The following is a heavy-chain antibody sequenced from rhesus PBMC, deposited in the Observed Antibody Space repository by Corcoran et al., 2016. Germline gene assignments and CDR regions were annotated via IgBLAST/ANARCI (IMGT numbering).Heavy chain of an antibody. J-gene: IGHJ4*01. V-gene: IGHV4-160*01. CDR2: FRSGGSY. CDR1: GGSISSTN. CDR3: ARRSWNNVDY. Sequence: QVQLQQWGEGLVKLSETLSLTFAVYGGSISSTNWSWIRQPPGKGLEWMWRFRSGGSYHYNPSHKSRVTNSKETSKNQFSLKLTSVTAAEPAVYYCARRSWNNVDYWGQGVLVTVSS. D-gene: IGHD1-20*01.